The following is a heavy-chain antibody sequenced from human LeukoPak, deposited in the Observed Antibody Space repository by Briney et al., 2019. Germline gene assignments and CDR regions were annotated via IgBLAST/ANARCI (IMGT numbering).Heavy chain of an antibody. V-gene: IGHV1-69*05. J-gene: IGHJ1*01. CDR2: IIPLFGTA. D-gene: IGHD3-10*01. Sequence: ASVKVSCKASGGTFSSYAFSWVRQAPGQGLEWMGGIIPLFGTANYAQKFQGRVTITTDESTTTAYMELSSLRSEDTAVYCCARGESMVRGVILGYFQHWGQGTLVTVSS. CDR1: GGTFSSYA. CDR3: ARGESMVRGVILGYFQH.